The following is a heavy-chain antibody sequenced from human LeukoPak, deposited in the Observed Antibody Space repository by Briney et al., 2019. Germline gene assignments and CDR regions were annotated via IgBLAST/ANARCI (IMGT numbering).Heavy chain of an antibody. V-gene: IGHV3-30*02. CDR3: AKAQTVTTSYYYMDV. J-gene: IGHJ6*03. D-gene: IGHD4-17*01. CDR2: IRYDGSNR. Sequence: GGSLRLSCAASGFNFSTYWMTWVRQAPGKGLEWVAFIRYDGSNRYYADSVKGRFTISRDNSKNTLYLQMNSLRAEDTAVYYCAKAQTVTTSYYYMDVWGKGTTVTVSS. CDR1: GFNFSTYW.